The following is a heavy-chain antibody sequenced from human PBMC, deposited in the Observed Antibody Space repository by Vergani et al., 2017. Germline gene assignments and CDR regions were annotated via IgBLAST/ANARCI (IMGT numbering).Heavy chain of an antibody. CDR1: GFTVSSNY. Sequence: EVQLVESGGGLVQPGGSLRLSCAASGFTVSSNYMSWVRQAPGKGLEWVSVIYSGGSTYYADSVKGRFTISRDNSKKALYLQMNSLRAEDTAVYYWARDPTPDGEPEGYFDYWGQGTLVTVSS. J-gene: IGHJ4*02. CDR2: IYSGGST. CDR3: ARDPTPDGEPEGYFDY. V-gene: IGHV3-66*01. D-gene: IGHD4-17*01.